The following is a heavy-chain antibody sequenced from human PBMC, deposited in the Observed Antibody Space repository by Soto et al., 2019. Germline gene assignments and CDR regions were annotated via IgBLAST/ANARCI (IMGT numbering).Heavy chain of an antibody. CDR2: ISGSGGST. D-gene: IGHD3-3*01. J-gene: IGHJ6*03. CDR1: GFTFSSYA. CDR3: AKERFLVRAYYYYMDV. Sequence: PGGSLRLSCAASGFTFSSYAMSWVRQAPGKGLEWVSAISGSGGSTYYADSVKGGFTISRDNSKNTLYLQMNSLRAEDTAVYYCAKERFLVRAYYYYMDVWGKGTTVTVSS. V-gene: IGHV3-23*01.